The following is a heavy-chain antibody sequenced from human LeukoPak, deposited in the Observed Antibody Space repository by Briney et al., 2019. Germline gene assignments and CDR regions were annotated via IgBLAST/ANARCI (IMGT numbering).Heavy chain of an antibody. CDR3: ARVSLRYSTSFDY. CDR2: IYYSGST. CDR1: GGSISSYY. V-gene: IGHV4-59*01. Sequence: SETLSLTCTVSGGSISSYYWSWIRQSPGKGLEWIGNIYYSGSTNYNPSLKSRVTISVDSTKNQFSLKLSSVTAADTAVYHCARVSLRYSTSFDYWGQGTLATVSS. D-gene: IGHD4-11*01. J-gene: IGHJ4*02.